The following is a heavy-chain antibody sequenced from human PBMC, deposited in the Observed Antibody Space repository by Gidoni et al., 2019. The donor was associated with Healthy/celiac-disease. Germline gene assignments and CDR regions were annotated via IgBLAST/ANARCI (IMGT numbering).Heavy chain of an antibody. D-gene: IGHD6-13*01. J-gene: IGHJ5*02. CDR2: ISSSISYI. V-gene: IGHV3-21*01. CDR1: GFTFSSYS. Sequence: EVQLVESGGGLVKPGGSLRLSCAASGFTFSSYSMNWVRQAPGKGLEWVSSISSSISYISYAASVKGRFPISRDNAKNSLYLQMHSLRAEDTAVYYCARYRYSSSRFDPWGQGTLVTVSS. CDR3: ARYRYSSSRFDP.